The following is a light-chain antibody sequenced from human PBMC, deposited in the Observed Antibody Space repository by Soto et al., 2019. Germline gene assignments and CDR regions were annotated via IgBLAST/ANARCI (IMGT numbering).Light chain of an antibody. CDR1: SSDVCGYNY. CDR2: EVT. V-gene: IGLV2-8*01. Sequence: QSALTQPPSASGSPGQSLTISCTGTSSDVCGYNYVSWYQQRPGKAPKLVIYEVTKRPSGVPDRFSGSKSGSTASLTVSGLQADDEAEYYCASYAGTKLFVFGSGTQLTVL. J-gene: IGLJ7*01. CDR3: ASYAGTKLFV.